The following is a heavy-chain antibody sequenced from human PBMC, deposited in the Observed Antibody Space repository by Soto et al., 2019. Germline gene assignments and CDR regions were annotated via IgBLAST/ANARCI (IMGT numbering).Heavy chain of an antibody. CDR1: GYTFTSYY. CDR3: ARDDRVVIPPRPFDY. V-gene: IGHV1-46*01. J-gene: IGHJ4*02. CDR2: INPSGGST. Sequence: ASVKVSCKASGYTFTSYYMHWVRQAPGQGLEWMGIINPSGGSTSYAQKFQGRVTMTRDTSTSTVYMELSSLRSEDTAVYYCARDDRVVIPPRPFDYWGQGTLVTVS. D-gene: IGHD3-3*01.